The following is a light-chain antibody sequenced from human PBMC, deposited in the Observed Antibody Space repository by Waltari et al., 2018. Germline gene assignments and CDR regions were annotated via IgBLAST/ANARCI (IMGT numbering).Light chain of an antibody. J-gene: IGKJ2*01. CDR3: HQYNNWPPYT. V-gene: IGKV3D-15*03. CDR1: QSVSTN. Sequence: EIVMTQSPATLSVSPGERATLSSRASQSVSTNLAWYQLKPGQAPRLLIYGAFIRATGIPARFSGSGSGTEFTLTISILQSEDFAVYYCHQYNNWPPYTFGQGTKLEIK. CDR2: GAF.